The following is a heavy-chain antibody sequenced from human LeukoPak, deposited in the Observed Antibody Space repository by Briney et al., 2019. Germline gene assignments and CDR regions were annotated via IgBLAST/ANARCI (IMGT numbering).Heavy chain of an antibody. V-gene: IGHV4-39*01. CDR2: IYYSGST. CDR1: GGSFTSSSYY. J-gene: IGHJ4*02. Sequence: SETLSLTCSVSGGSFTSSSYYWGWIRQPPGKGLEWIGSIYYSGSTYYNPSLKSRVTISVDTSKNQFSLKLSSVTAADTAVYHCARHNYDSSGFLKYWGQGTLVTVSS. CDR3: ARHNYDSSGFLKY. D-gene: IGHD3-22*01.